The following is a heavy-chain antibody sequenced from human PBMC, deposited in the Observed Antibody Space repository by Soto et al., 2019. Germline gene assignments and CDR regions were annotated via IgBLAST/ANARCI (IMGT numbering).Heavy chain of an antibody. V-gene: IGHV3-21*01. J-gene: IGHJ4*02. CDR2: ISSSSSYI. Sequence: EVQLVESGGGLVKPGGSLRLSCAASGFTFSSYSMNWVRQAPGKGLEWVSSISSSSSYIYYADSVKGRFTISRDNAKNSLYRQMNSLRAEDTAVYYCAREDAMVRGVIDYWGQGTLVTVSS. D-gene: IGHD3-10*01. CDR3: AREDAMVRGVIDY. CDR1: GFTFSSYS.